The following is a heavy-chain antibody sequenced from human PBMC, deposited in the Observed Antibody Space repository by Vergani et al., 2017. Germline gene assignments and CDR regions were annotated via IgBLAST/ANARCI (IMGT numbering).Heavy chain of an antibody. CDR3: AKDYNIMGALHY. CDR2: ITYNGGRT. CDR1: GFTFNIYA. J-gene: IGHJ4*02. V-gene: IGHV3-23*01. Sequence: EVRLLESGGGLVQPGGSLRLSCAASGFTFNIYAMSWVRQAPGKGLEWVSTITYNGGRTYYADSVTCRFTISRNNSKNTLFLQLKTLSAEDTGVYYCAKDYNIMGALHYWGQGTLVAVSS. D-gene: IGHD5-12*01.